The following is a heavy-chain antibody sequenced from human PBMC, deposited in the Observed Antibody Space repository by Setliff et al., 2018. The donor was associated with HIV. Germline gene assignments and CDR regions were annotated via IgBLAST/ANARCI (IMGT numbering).Heavy chain of an antibody. CDR2: ISSISTYI. J-gene: IGHJ6*02. CDR1: GFTFSSYS. D-gene: IGHD3-3*01. CDR3: ARDNLYSNTWNGSPVYGLDV. Sequence: GGSLRLSCAASGFTFSSYSMNWVRQAPGKGLEWVSSISSISTYIYYADSVKGRFTISRDNAKNSLYLQMDGLRAEDTAVYFCARDNLYSNTWNGSPVYGLDVWGQGTTVTVSS. V-gene: IGHV3-21*01.